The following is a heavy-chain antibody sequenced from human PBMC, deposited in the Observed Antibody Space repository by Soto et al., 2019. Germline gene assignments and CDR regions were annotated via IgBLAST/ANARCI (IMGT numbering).Heavy chain of an antibody. D-gene: IGHD2-2*01. CDR3: ASTLGYCSSTSCPFDY. CDR1: GGSINSSSYY. V-gene: IGHV4-39*01. Sequence: SETLSLTCTVSGGSINSSSYYWGWIRQPPGKGLEWIGSIYYSGSTYYNPSLKSRVTISVDTSKNQFSLKLSSVTAADTAVYYCASTLGYCSSTSCPFDYWGQGTLVTVSS. J-gene: IGHJ4*02. CDR2: IYYSGST.